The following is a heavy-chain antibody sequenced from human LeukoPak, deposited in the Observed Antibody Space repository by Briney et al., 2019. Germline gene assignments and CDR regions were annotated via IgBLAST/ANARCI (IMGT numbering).Heavy chain of an antibody. Sequence: PGGSLRLSCAVSGFTFSNYAMSWVRQAPGKGLDWVSAISGSGADTYYADSVKGWFTISRDSSKNTPFLQMNSLRAEDTALYYCVTEGQNYGYGDFWGQGTLVTVSS. CDR2: ISGSGADT. J-gene: IGHJ4*02. V-gene: IGHV3-23*01. D-gene: IGHD3-10*01. CDR1: GFTFSNYA. CDR3: VTEGQNYGYGDF.